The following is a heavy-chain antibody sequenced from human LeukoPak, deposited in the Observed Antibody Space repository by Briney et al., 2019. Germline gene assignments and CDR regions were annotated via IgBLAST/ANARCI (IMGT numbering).Heavy chain of an antibody. Sequence: SETLSLTCAVYGGSFSGYYWSWIRQPPGKGLEWIGEINHSGSTNYNPSFKSRVTISVDTSKNQFSLKLSSVTAADTAVYYCARGLIRNCGGDCYSGGFDYWGQGTLVTVSS. J-gene: IGHJ4*02. D-gene: IGHD2-21*02. CDR3: ARGLIRNCGGDCYSGGFDY. CDR2: INHSGST. CDR1: GGSFSGYY. V-gene: IGHV4-34*01.